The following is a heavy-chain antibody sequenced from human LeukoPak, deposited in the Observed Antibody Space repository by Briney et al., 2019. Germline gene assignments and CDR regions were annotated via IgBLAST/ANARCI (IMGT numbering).Heavy chain of an antibody. D-gene: IGHD5-18*01. J-gene: IGHJ5*02. CDR2: INPKNGAI. Sequence: ASMKVSCKASGYTFTDYYMHWVRQAPGQGLEWMGWINPKNGAIIYAQKFQGRVTLTRDTSISTAYMGLSSLTSDDTAVYYCARVPDTTMAGGWFDPWGQGTLVTVSS. CDR1: GYTFTDYY. V-gene: IGHV1-2*02. CDR3: ARVPDTTMAGGWFDP.